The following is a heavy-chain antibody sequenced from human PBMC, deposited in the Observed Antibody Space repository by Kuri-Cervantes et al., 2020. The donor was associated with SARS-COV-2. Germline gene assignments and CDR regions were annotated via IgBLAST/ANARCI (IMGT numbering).Heavy chain of an antibody. CDR1: AYSISSGYY. D-gene: IGHD1-26*01. CDR3: ARGRERGFPYYYYGMDV. V-gene: IGHV4-38-2*02. Sequence: SETLSLTCTVSAYSISSGYYWGWIRQPPGKGLEWIGEINHSGSTNYNPSLKSRVTISVDTSKNQFSLKLSSVTAADTAVYYCARGRERGFPYYYYGMDVWGQGTTVTVSS. CDR2: INHSGST. J-gene: IGHJ6*02.